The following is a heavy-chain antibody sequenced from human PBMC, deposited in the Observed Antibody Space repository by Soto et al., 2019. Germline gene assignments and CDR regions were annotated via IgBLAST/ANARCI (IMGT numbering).Heavy chain of an antibody. Sequence: SVQIACTASGGTFRTYAIGWVRQAPGQGREWMGAIIPNLNTTNYAQKFQCRVTMTADESTSTAYMELSSLRSEDTAVYYCARVPLPEHYDILTGSLTPLDYWGQGTLVTVSS. J-gene: IGHJ4*02. CDR2: IIPNLNTT. CDR3: ARVPLPEHYDILTGSLTPLDY. CDR1: GGTFRTYA. V-gene: IGHV1-69*13. D-gene: IGHD3-9*01.